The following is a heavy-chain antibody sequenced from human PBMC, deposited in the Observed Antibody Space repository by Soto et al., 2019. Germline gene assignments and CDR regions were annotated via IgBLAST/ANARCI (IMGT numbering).Heavy chain of an antibody. J-gene: IGHJ1*01. CDR2: IYYSGST. CDR3: ARDAFMVRGVGH. D-gene: IGHD3-10*01. V-gene: IGHV4-30-4*01. Sequence: QVQLQESGPGLVKPSQTLSLTCTVSGGSISSGDYYWSWIRQPPGKGLEWIGYIYYSGSTYYNPSITRRFTTSVDTSRNQFSLKLSSVTAADTAVYYCARDAFMVRGVGHWGQGTLVTVSS. CDR1: GGSISSGDYY.